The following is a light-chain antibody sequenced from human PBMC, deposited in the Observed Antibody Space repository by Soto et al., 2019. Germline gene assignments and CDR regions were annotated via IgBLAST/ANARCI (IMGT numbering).Light chain of an antibody. CDR2: DAS. CDR3: QQRRDWPVT. CDR1: QSINIY. V-gene: IGKV3-11*01. J-gene: IGKJ5*01. Sequence: EIVLTQSPATLSLSPGERATLSCRASQSINIYLAWSQQKPGLAPRLLIYDASNRATGIPARFSGSGSGTDFTLTISSLEPEDFAVYYCQQRRDWPVTFGQGTRLEIK.